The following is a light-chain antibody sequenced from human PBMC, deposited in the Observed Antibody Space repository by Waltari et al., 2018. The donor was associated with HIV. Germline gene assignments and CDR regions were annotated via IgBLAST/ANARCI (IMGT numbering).Light chain of an antibody. J-gene: IGLJ1*01. CDR1: SSDVGSYDY. CDR2: DVY. V-gene: IGLV2-14*03. Sequence: QSALTQPASVSGSPGQSFTISCTGTSSDVGSYDYVSWYQQHPGKVPKLLIYDVYMRPSRISNRFSGSKSGNTASLTISGLRDEDEADYYCASFTSGRLNVFGTGTKVTVL. CDR3: ASFTSGRLNV.